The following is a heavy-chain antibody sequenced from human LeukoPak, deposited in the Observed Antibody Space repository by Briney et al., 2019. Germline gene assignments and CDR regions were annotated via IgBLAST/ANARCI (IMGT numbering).Heavy chain of an antibody. D-gene: IGHD2-21*02. CDR3: ARVQGGDLDY. V-gene: IGHV4-59*01. J-gene: IGHJ4*02. CDR1: GGSICSYY. Sequence: PSETLSLTCTVSGGSICSYYWSWIRKPPGKGVEWIGYIYYSGSTNYNPSLKSRVTISVDTSKNQFSLKLSSVTDADTAVYYCARVQGGDLDYWGQGTLVTVSS. CDR2: IYYSGST.